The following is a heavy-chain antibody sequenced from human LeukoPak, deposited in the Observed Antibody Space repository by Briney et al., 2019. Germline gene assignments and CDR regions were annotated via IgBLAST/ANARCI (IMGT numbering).Heavy chain of an antibody. J-gene: IGHJ4*02. CDR2: INHGGST. Sequence: SETLSLTCAVYGGSFSGYYWSWIRQPPGKGLEWIGEINHGGSTNYNPSLKSRVTISVDTSKNQFSLKLSSVTAADTAVYYCARDVYDSSGYYLLGDNWGQGTLVTVSS. CDR1: GGSFSGYY. CDR3: ARDVYDSSGYYLLGDN. V-gene: IGHV4-34*01. D-gene: IGHD3-22*01.